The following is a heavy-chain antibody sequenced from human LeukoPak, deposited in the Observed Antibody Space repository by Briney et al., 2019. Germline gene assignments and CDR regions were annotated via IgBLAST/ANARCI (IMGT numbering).Heavy chain of an antibody. D-gene: IGHD3-10*01. CDR1: GGSITSSNYF. J-gene: IGHJ2*01. CDR2: FYHSGTI. Sequence: QPSETLSLTCIVSGGSITSSNYFWGWIRQPPGKGLEWIGGFYHSGTIFYSPSLGSRVAISIDTSKNQFSLRLLSVTAADTAVYYCARQGVVPNKAGRYFDLWGRGTLVTVSS. V-gene: IGHV4-39*01. CDR3: ARQGVVPNKAGRYFDL.